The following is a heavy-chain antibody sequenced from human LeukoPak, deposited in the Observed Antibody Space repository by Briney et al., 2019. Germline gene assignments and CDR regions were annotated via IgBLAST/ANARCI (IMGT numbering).Heavy chain of an antibody. D-gene: IGHD6-13*01. CDR1: GFTFDDYA. J-gene: IGHJ4*02. V-gene: IGHV3-9*01. CDR2: MTWNSRKL. CDR3: AKEGRIAGMAPYVDSWYLDS. Sequence: GGSLRLSCAASGFTFDDYAMHWVRQPPGKGLEWVSGMTWNSRKLGSAGSVKGRFTISRDNAKNSLYLQMDSLRTENTALYYCAKEGRIAGMAPYVDSWYLDSWGQGTLVTVSS.